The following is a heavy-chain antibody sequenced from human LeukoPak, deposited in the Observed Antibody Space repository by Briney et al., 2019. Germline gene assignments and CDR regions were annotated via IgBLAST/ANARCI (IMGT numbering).Heavy chain of an antibody. Sequence: GESLRLSCAASGFTFSSYGMHWVRQAPGKGLEWVAVISYDGSNKYYADSVKGRFTISRDSSKNTLYLQMNSLRAEDTAVYYCAKVSGSYYLNPFDYWGQGTLVTVSS. D-gene: IGHD1-26*01. CDR1: GFTFSSYG. J-gene: IGHJ4*02. CDR2: ISYDGSNK. V-gene: IGHV3-30*18. CDR3: AKVSGSYYLNPFDY.